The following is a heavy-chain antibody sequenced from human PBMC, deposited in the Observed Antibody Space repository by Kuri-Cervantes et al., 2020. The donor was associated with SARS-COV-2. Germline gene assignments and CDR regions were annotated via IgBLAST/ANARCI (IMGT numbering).Heavy chain of an antibody. CDR1: GFTFSSYA. D-gene: IGHD5-24*01. Sequence: GGSLRLSCAASGFTFSSYAMSWVRQAPGKGLEWVSGISWNSGSIGYADSVKGRFTISRDNAKNSLYLQMNSLRAEDMALYYCAKEDGYNYYFQHWGQGTLVTVSS. CDR2: ISWNSGSI. J-gene: IGHJ1*01. V-gene: IGHV3-9*03. CDR3: AKEDGYNYYFQH.